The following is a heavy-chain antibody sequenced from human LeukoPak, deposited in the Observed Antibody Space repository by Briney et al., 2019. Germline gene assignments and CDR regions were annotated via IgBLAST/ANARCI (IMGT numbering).Heavy chain of an antibody. J-gene: IGHJ4*02. CDR2: IYYTGNT. V-gene: IGHV4-30-4*01. CDR1: GGSISSADYY. CDR3: VWGFDY. D-gene: IGHD3-16*01. Sequence: PSETLSLTCTVSGGSISSADYYWSWIRQPPGKGLEWIGYIYYTGNTYYNPSLKSRVTISVDTSKNQFSLRLSSVTAADTAVYFCVWGFDYWGQGTLVTVPS.